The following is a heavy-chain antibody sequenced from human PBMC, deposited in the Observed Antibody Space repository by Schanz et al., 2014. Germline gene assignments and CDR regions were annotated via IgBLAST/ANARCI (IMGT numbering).Heavy chain of an antibody. J-gene: IGHJ3*02. CDR3: ARKMKLGVYGGKGHDSLDI. V-gene: IGHV3-23*01. CDR1: GFSVGNKY. Sequence: VHLLESGGGLVEPGGSLRLSCAASGFSVGNKYMSWVRQAPGKGLEWVSAISGSGGSTYYADSVTGRFTISRDNAKNTLYLQMNTLRAEDTAVYYCARKMKLGVYGGKGHDSLDIWGQGTMVTVSS. CDR2: ISGSGGST. D-gene: IGHD4-17*01.